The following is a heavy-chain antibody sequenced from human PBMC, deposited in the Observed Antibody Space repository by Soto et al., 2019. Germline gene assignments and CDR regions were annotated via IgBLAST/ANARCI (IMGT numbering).Heavy chain of an antibody. Sequence: QVQLVQSGAEVKRPGASVKVSCKASGYTFTAYYLHWVRQAPGQGLEWMGWIIPATGDTNYAQKFQGRVTMTRDTSINTAHVELSGLTSDATAIYYCARDSPLDYWGQGPLVSVSS. CDR2: IIPATGDT. J-gene: IGHJ4*02. V-gene: IGHV1-2*02. CDR1: GYTFTAYY. CDR3: ARDSPLDY.